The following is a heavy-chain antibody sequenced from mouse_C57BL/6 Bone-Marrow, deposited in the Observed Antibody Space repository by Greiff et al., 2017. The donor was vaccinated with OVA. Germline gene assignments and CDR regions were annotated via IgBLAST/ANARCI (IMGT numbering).Heavy chain of an antibody. Sequence: VQLQQPGPGLAKPSQTLSLTCSVTGYSITSDYWNWIRKFPGNKLEYMGYISYSGSTYYNPSPKSRISITRDTSKNQYYLQFNSVTTEDTATDYCARTYGSSHWYFDVWGTGTTVTVSS. CDR1: GYSITSDY. CDR3: ARTYGSSHWYFDV. V-gene: IGHV3-8*01. CDR2: ISYSGST. D-gene: IGHD1-1*01. J-gene: IGHJ1*03.